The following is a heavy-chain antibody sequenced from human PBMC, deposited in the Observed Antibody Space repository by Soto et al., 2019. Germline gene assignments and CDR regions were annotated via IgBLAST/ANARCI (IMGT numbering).Heavy chain of an antibody. D-gene: IGHD5-18*01. Sequence: ASETLSLTCTVSGGSISSYYWSWIRQPPGKGLEWIGYIYYSGSTNYNPSLKSRVTISVDTSKNQFSLKLSSVTAADTAVYYCARRPSTYSYGIYFDYWGQGTLVTVSS. CDR3: ARRPSTYSYGIYFDY. V-gene: IGHV4-59*01. CDR1: GGSISSYY. J-gene: IGHJ4*02. CDR2: IYYSGST.